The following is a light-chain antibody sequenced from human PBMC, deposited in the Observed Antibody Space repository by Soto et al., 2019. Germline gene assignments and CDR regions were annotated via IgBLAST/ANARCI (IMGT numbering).Light chain of an antibody. CDR2: EGS. CDR1: SSDAGSYNL. J-gene: IGLJ1*01. V-gene: IGLV2-23*01. Sequence: QSALTQPASVSGSPGQSITISCTGTSSDAGSYNLVSWYQQHPGKAPKLMIYEGSKRPSGVSNRFSGSKSGNTASLTISGLQAEDEADYYCCSYAGSSTPAYVFGTGTKVTV. CDR3: CSYAGSSTPAYV.